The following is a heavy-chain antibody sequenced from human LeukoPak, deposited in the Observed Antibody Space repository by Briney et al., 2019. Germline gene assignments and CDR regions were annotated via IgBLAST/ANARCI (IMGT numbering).Heavy chain of an antibody. Sequence: GGSLRLSCAASGFTFSSYAMSWVRQAPGKGLEWVSAISGSGGSTYYADSVKGRFTISRDNSKNTLYLQMNSLRAEDTAVYYCARDQVGATNNWFDPWGQGTLVTVSS. D-gene: IGHD1-26*01. CDR2: ISGSGGST. J-gene: IGHJ5*02. CDR3: ARDQVGATNNWFDP. CDR1: GFTFSSYA. V-gene: IGHV3-23*01.